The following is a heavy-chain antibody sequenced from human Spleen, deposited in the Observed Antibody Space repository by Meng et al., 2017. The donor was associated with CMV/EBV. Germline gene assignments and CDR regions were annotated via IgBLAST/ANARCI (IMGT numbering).Heavy chain of an antibody. J-gene: IGHJ4*02. CDR3: ARAYCGGDCYSGFDY. Sequence: SGGSSSDNHWWSWVRQSPGEGLEWIGEIFDSGITYYNPSLKSRVTISLDKSKNHFSLKLNSVTAADTAVYYCARAYCGGDCYSGFDYWGQGSLVTVSS. V-gene: IGHV4-4*02. CDR1: GGSSSDNHW. CDR2: IFDSGIT. D-gene: IGHD2-21*01.